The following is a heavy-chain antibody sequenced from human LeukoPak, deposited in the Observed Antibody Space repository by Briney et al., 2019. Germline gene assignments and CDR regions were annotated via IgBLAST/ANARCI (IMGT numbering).Heavy chain of an antibody. CDR2: IYAGDDI. CDR1: GFNVRSNY. Sequence: GGSLRLSCAASGFNVRSNYMSWIRQAPGKGLEGVSIIYAGDDIHYADSVKGRFTISRDDSKNTLNLQMNSLRPEDTAVYYCARGPIAVPPSYMDVWGKGTTVTVSS. J-gene: IGHJ6*03. V-gene: IGHV3-66*02. CDR3: ARGPIAVPPSYMDV. D-gene: IGHD6-19*01.